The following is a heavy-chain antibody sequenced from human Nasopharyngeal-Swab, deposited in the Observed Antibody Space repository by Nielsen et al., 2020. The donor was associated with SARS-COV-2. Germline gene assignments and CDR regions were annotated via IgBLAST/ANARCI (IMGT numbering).Heavy chain of an antibody. CDR3: ARKGIAVAGTWFDP. CDR2: ISSSSSYI. J-gene: IGHJ5*02. V-gene: IGHV3-21*01. CDR1: GFTFSSYS. D-gene: IGHD6-19*01. Sequence: GEPLKISCAASGFTFSSYSMNWVRQAPGKGPEWVSSISSSSSYIYYADSVKGRFTISRDNAKNSLYLQMNSLRAEDTAVYYCARKGIAVAGTWFDPWGQGTLVTVSS.